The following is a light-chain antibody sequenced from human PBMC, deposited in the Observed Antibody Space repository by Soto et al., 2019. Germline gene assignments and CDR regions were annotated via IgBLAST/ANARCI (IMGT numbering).Light chain of an antibody. CDR1: SSDVGGYNY. Sequence: QAVLTQPVSVSGSPGQFITISCTGTSSDVGGYNYVSWYQQHPGKVPKLLIYDVSNRPSGVSDRFSGSKSGNTASLAISGLQAEDEADHYCSSYTSRNTLIFGGGTKVTVL. V-gene: IGLV2-14*01. CDR2: DVS. CDR3: SSYTSRNTLI. J-gene: IGLJ2*01.